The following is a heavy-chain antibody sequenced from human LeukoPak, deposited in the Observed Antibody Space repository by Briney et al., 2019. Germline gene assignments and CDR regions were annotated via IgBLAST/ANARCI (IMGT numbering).Heavy chain of an antibody. CDR1: GFTFSSYD. J-gene: IGHJ4*02. CDR3: MEGVSDYESGDY. CDR2: ISFNGGGT. Sequence: GGSLRLSCAASGFTFSSYDMHWVRQAPGKGLEYVSGISFNGGGTSYADSVRGRFTISRYHSKNTLSLQFAIMDPEDTPGYYCMEGVSDYESGDYWGQGTLVTVSS. V-gene: IGHV3-64D*09. D-gene: IGHD5-12*01.